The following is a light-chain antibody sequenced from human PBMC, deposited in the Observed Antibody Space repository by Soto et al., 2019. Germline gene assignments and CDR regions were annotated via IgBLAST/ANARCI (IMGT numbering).Light chain of an antibody. J-gene: IGKJ1*01. CDR2: TAS. CDR3: QQYSSYSRT. Sequence: DIQMTQSPSSLSASVGDRVTIPCRASQDISNYLAWYQQKPGKVPELLIYTASTLQSGVPSRFSGSGSGTEFTLTISSLQPDDYATYYCQQYSSYSRTFGQGTKVDIK. CDR1: QDISNY. V-gene: IGKV1-27*01.